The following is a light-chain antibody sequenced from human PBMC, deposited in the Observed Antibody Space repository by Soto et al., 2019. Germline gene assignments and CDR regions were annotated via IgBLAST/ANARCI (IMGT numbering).Light chain of an antibody. CDR3: SSDGSTPRV. J-gene: IGLJ3*02. V-gene: IGLV2-14*03. CDR2: DVS. Sequence: QSALTQPASVSGSPGQSITISCTGTSSDVGGYNYVSWYQHHPGKAPKLMIYDVSNRPSGVSNRFSGSKSGNTASLTISGLQAEDEADYYCSSDGSTPRVFGGGTQLTVL. CDR1: SSDVGGYNY.